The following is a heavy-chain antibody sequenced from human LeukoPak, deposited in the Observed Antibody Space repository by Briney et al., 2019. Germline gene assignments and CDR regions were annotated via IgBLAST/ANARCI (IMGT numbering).Heavy chain of an antibody. Sequence: GGSLRLSCAASGFTFSDDQLSWIRQAPGKGLEWVSYISSSGNNIHYADSVKGRFTISRDNAKNSLYLLMNSLRAEDTAVYYCAKKCSSTSCLHSWGQGTLVTVSS. CDR1: GFTFSDDQ. J-gene: IGHJ4*02. V-gene: IGHV3-11*04. D-gene: IGHD2-2*01. CDR2: ISSSGNNI. CDR3: AKKCSSTSCLHS.